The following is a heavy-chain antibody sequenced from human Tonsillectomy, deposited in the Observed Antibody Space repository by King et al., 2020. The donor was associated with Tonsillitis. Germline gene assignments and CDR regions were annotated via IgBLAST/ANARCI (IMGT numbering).Heavy chain of an antibody. CDR1: GYTFTDYY. CDR3: ARDGWGTTLYSFDY. CDR2: IHPNSGGT. J-gene: IGHJ4*02. Sequence: QSQLVQSGAEVKKPGASVKVSCKASGYTFTDYYMHWVRQAPGQGFEWMGWIHPNSGGTNFAQKFQGRVTMTSDTSLSTVYMDLSRLRSDDTAVYYCARDGWGTTLYSFDYWGQGTLVTVSS. V-gene: IGHV1-2*02. D-gene: IGHD1/OR15-1a*01.